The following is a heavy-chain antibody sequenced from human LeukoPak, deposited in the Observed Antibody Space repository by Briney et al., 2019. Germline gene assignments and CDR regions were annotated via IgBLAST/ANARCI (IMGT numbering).Heavy chain of an antibody. CDR3: AKDVIFYWAFDI. J-gene: IGHJ3*02. Sequence: GGSLRLSCAASGFTFSSYAMSWVRQAPGKGLDWVSAISGSGGSTYYADSVKGRFTISRDNSKNTLYLQMNSLRAEDTAVYYCAKDVIFYWAFDIWGQGTMVTVSS. D-gene: IGHD3-9*01. V-gene: IGHV3-23*01. CDR2: ISGSGGST. CDR1: GFTFSSYA.